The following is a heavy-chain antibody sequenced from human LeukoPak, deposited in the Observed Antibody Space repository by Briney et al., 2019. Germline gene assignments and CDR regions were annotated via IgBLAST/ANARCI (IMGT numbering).Heavy chain of an antibody. J-gene: IGHJ6*03. D-gene: IGHD2-8*02. CDR2: DTSSTTST. Sequence: GGSLRLSCTASEFSISHYAMSWVRQAPGKGLEWVSADTSSTTSTYYASSVRGRFTISRDNSMNTRYLQMNSLRADDTAVYYCSKAPLGACAGAVCYYLDVRGKGTTVIVSS. CDR3: SKAPLGACAGAVCYYLDV. CDR1: EFSISHYA. V-gene: IGHV3-23*01.